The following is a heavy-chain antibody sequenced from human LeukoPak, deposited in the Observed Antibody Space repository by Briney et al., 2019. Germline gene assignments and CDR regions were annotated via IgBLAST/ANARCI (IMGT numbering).Heavy chain of an antibody. Sequence: QPGGSLRLSCAASGFTVSSNYMSWVRQAPGKGLEWVSVIYSGGSTYYADSVKGRFTISRDNAKNSLYLQMNSLRAEDTALYYCAKDVNYYDTSGLDYWGQGTLVTVSS. CDR3: AKDVNYYDTSGLDY. J-gene: IGHJ4*02. CDR2: IYSGGST. V-gene: IGHV3-53*05. D-gene: IGHD3-22*01. CDR1: GFTVSSNY.